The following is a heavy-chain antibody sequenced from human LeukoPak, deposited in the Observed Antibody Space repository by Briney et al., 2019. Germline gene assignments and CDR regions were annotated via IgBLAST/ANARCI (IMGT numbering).Heavy chain of an antibody. CDR2: ISSSSSYI. CDR3: ARSPGVAGTYY. J-gene: IGHJ4*02. V-gene: IGHV3-21*01. Sequence: GGSLRLSCAASGFTFSSYSMNWVRQAPGKGLEWVSSISSSSSYIYYADSVKGRFTISRDNAKNSLYLQMNSLRAEDTAVYYCARSPGVAGTYYWGQGTLVTVSS. D-gene: IGHD6-19*01. CDR1: GFTFSSYS.